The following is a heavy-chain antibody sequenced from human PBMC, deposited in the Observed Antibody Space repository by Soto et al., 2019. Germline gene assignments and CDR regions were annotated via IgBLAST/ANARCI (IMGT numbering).Heavy chain of an antibody. J-gene: IGHJ1*01. D-gene: IGHD2-15*01. CDR2: ISYDGSNK. V-gene: IGHV3-30-3*01. Sequence: VQLVESGGGVVQPGRSLRLSCAASGFTFSSYAMHWVRQAPGKGLEWVAVISYDGSNKYYADSVKGRFTISRDNSKNTLYLQMNSLRAEDTAVYYCARDRQDCSGGSCFTFQHWGQGTLVTVSS. CDR1: GFTFSSYA. CDR3: ARDRQDCSGGSCFTFQH.